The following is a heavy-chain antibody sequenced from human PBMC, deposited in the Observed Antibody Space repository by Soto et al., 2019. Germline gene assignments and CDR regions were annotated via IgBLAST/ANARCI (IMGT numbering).Heavy chain of an antibody. Sequence: ASVKVSCKASGYTFTSCYMHWVRQAPGQGLEWMGIINPSGGSTSYAQKFQGRVTMTRDTSTSTVYMELSSLRSEDTAVYYCAXQIKALVAATPWFYFDYWGQGTLVTVSS. D-gene: IGHD2-15*01. CDR3: AXQIKALVAATPWFYFDY. CDR1: GYTFTSCY. CDR2: INPSGGST. J-gene: IGHJ4*02. V-gene: IGHV1-46*01.